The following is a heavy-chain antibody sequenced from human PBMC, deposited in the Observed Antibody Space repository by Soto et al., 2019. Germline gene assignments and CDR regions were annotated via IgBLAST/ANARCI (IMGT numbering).Heavy chain of an antibody. CDR2: IYYSGST. V-gene: IGHV4-39*01. CDR1: GCSISSSSYY. CDR3: ARSYDSSGYYYVYFAY. J-gene: IGHJ4*02. Sequence: SETLSLTCTVSGCSISSSSYYWGWIRQPPGKGLEWIGSIYYSGSTYYNPSLKSRVTISVDTSKNQFSLKLSPVTAADTAVYYCARSYDSSGYYYVYFAYWGQGTLVIVSS. D-gene: IGHD3-22*01.